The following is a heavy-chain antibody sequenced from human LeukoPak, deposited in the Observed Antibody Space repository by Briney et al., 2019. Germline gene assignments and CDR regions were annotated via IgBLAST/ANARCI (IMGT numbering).Heavy chain of an antibody. D-gene: IGHD1-26*01. V-gene: IGHV3-53*01. CDR1: GFTVSSNY. CDR3: ARSLVGATAAPFDY. J-gene: IGHJ4*02. Sequence: SGGSLRLSCAASGFTVSSNYMSWVRQAPGKGLEWVSVIYSGGSTYYADSVKGRFTISRDNSKNTLYLQMNSLRAEDTAVCYCARSLVGATAAPFDYWGQGTLVTVSS. CDR2: IYSGGST.